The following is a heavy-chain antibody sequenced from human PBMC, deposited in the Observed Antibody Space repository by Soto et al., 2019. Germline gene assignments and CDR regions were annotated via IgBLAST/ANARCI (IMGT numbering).Heavy chain of an antibody. CDR3: AKSSRITLVRGVTDY. Sequence: LRLSCAASGFAFSNYAMNWVRQAPGKGLEWVSAISGGAGDTYYADSVKGRFTISRDNSKNTLYLQMKSLRAEDTAVYYCAKSSRITLVRGVTDYWGQGTLVTVSS. CDR1: GFAFSNYA. CDR2: ISGGAGDT. D-gene: IGHD3-10*01. V-gene: IGHV3-23*01. J-gene: IGHJ4*02.